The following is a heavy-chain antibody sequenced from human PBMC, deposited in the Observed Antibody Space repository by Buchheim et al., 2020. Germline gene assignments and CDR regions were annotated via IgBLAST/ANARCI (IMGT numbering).Heavy chain of an antibody. CDR2: ISDDGSNK. V-gene: IGHV3-30*09. Sequence: QVQLVESGGGVVQPGRSLTLSCAASGFTFSTYAMHWVRQAPGKGLEWVAVISDDGSNKYYADSVQGRFAISRDNSKNTLYLQMDSLRAEDTAVYYCVREPLSIIERFDYWGQGTL. J-gene: IGHJ4*02. D-gene: IGHD1-14*01. CDR3: VREPLSIIERFDY. CDR1: GFTFSTYA.